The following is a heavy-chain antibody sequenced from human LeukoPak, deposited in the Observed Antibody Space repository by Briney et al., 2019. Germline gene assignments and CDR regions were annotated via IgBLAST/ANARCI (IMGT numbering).Heavy chain of an antibody. V-gene: IGHV4-39*07. D-gene: IGHD5-12*01. CDR1: GGSISSSSYY. CDR3: ARGPRGYSGYLHYYYYYYMDV. J-gene: IGHJ6*03. CDR2: IYYSGST. Sequence: SETLSLTCTVSGGSISSSSYYWGWIRQPPGKGLEWIGSIYYSGSTNYNPSLKSRVTISVDTSKNQFSLKLSPVTAADTAVYYCARGPRGYSGYLHYYYYYYMDVWGKGTTVTVSS.